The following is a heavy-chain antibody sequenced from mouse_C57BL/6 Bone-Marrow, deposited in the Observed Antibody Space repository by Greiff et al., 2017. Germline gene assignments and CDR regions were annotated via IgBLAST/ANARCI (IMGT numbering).Heavy chain of an antibody. J-gene: IGHJ4*01. CDR1: GYTFTSYW. CDR3: AYDYDGAMDY. V-gene: IGHV1-64*01. D-gene: IGHD2-4*01. CDR2: IHPNSGST. Sequence: VQLQQPGAELVKPGASVKLSCKASGYTFTSYWMHWVKQRPGQGLEWIGMIHPNSGSTNYNEKFKIKATLTVDKSSSTAYMQLSSLTSEDSAVYYCAYDYDGAMDYWGQGTSVTVSS.